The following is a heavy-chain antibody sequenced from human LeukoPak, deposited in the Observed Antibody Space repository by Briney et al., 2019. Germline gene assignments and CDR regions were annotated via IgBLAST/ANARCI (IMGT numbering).Heavy chain of an antibody. CDR1: GFSISSGYF. CDR3: ARAGGGTGYDSRYFDY. CDR2: ILHSGST. D-gene: IGHD5-12*01. Sequence: PSETLSLTCTVSGFSISSGYFWGWIRQPPGKGLEWIGSILHSGSTYYNPSLRSRVTISVDTSNNQFSLKLSSVTAADTAVYYCARAGGGTGYDSRYFDYWGQGTLVTVSS. J-gene: IGHJ4*02. V-gene: IGHV4-38-2*02.